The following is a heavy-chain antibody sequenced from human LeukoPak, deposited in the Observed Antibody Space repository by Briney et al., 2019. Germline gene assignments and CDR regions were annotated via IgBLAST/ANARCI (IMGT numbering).Heavy chain of an antibody. CDR3: ARVSHSQQPLDY. V-gene: IGHV3-48*03. J-gene: IGHJ4*02. CDR2: IDGSGSTA. Sequence: GGSLRLSCAASGFTFSTYEMNWVRQAPGKGLECLAYIDGSGSTAYYVASVKGRFTLSRDNTKNSLYLQMNSLRAEDTAVYYCARVSHSQQPLDYWGQGTRVTVSS. D-gene: IGHD6-13*01. CDR1: GFTFSTYE.